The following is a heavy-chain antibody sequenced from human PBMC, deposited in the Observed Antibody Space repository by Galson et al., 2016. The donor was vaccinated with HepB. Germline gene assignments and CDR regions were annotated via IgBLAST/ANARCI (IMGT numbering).Heavy chain of an antibody. CDR1: GLTVTNAW. D-gene: IGHD4-23*01. V-gene: IGHV3-15*01. Sequence: SLRLSCAASGLTVTNAWMTWVRQAPGKGLAWVGRIKSRTDDGPTDLAAPVKGRFTILSDDSKNTLYLQMNRLKAEDTAVYYCTTPPAGFWWELSRWGQGTLVTVSS. J-gene: IGHJ4*02. CDR2: IKSRTDDGPT. CDR3: TTPPAGFWWELSR.